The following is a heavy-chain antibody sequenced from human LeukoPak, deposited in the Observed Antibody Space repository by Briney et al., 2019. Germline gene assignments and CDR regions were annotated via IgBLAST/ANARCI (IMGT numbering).Heavy chain of an antibody. CDR2: ISSIGTYM. D-gene: IGHD4-23*01. V-gene: IGHV3-21*04. J-gene: IGHJ4*02. Sequence: GGSLRLSCAASGFTFSSYSMNWVRQAPGKGLEWVSSISSIGTYMYYADSVKGRFTISRDNSKNTLDLQMSSLRAEDTAVYYCAKGRGTYGGYPYYFDYWGQGTLVSVSS. CDR3: AKGRGTYGGYPYYFDY. CDR1: GFTFSSYS.